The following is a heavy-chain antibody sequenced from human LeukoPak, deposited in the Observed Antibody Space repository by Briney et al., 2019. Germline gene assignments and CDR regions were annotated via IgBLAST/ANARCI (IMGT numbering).Heavy chain of an antibody. CDR3: ARGQGVAAAQFDY. CDR2: INHSGST. J-gene: IGHJ4*02. D-gene: IGHD6-13*01. CDR1: GGSFSGYY. Sequence: SETLSLTCAVYGGSFSGYYWSWIRQPPGKGLEWIGEINHSGSTNYTPSRKSRVTISVDTTKNQFSLKLSSVTAADTAVYYCARGQGVAAAQFDYWGQGTLVTVSS. V-gene: IGHV4-34*01.